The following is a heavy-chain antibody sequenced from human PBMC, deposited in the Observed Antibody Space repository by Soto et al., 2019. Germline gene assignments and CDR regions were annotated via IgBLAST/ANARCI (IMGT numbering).Heavy chain of an antibody. V-gene: IGHV4-61*01. CDR3: PRAPPYSSSSR. CDR2: IYYSGST. J-gene: IGHJ4*02. CDR1: GGSVSSGSYY. D-gene: IGHD6-6*01. Sequence: SETLSLTCTVSGGSVSSGSYYWSWIRQPPGKGLEWIGYIYYSGSTNYNPSLKSRVTISVDTSKNQFSLKLSSVTAADSAVYYCPRAPPYSSSSRWGQGTLVTVSS.